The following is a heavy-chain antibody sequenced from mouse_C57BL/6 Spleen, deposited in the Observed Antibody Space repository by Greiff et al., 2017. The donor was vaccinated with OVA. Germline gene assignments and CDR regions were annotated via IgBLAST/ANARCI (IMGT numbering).Heavy chain of an antibody. V-gene: IGHV1-82*01. Sequence: QVQLQQSGPELVKPGASVKISCKASGYAFSSSWMNWVKQRPGKGLEWIGRIYPGDGDTNYKGKFKGKATLTADKSSSTAYMQLSSLTSEDSAVYFCARGDDYVGRAMDYWGQGTSVTVSS. J-gene: IGHJ4*01. CDR1: GYAFSSSW. CDR2: IYPGDGDT. CDR3: ARGDDYVGRAMDY. D-gene: IGHD2-4*01.